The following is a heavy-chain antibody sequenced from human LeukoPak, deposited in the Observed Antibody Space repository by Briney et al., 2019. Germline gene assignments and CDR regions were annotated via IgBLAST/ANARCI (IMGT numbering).Heavy chain of an antibody. CDR2: INPNSGGT. J-gene: IGHJ4*02. CDR3: ARGLYYYDSSGYFGY. V-gene: IGHV1-2*02. D-gene: IGHD3-22*01. Sequence: ASVKVSCKASGYTFTSYGISWVRQAPGQGLEWMGWINPNSGGTNYAQKFQGRVTMTRDTSISTAYMELSRLRSDDTAVYYCARGLYYYDSSGYFGYWGQGTLVTVSS. CDR1: GYTFTSYG.